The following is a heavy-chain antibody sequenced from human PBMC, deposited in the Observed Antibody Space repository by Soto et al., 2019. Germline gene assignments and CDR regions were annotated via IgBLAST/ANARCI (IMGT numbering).Heavy chain of an antibody. V-gene: IGHV4-30-2*01. CDR1: GGSISSGGYS. CDR3: ARVADIVAELDY. D-gene: IGHD5-12*01. Sequence: SETLSLTCAVSGGSISSGGYSWSWIRQPPGKGLEWIGYIYHSGSTYYNPSLKSRVTISVDRSKNQFSLKLSSVTAADTAVYYCARVADIVAELDYWGQGTLVTVSS. J-gene: IGHJ4*02. CDR2: IYHSGST.